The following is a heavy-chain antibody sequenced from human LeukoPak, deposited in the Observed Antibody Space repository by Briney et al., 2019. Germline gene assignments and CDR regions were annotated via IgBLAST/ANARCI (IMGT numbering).Heavy chain of an antibody. CDR1: GFTFSSYA. CDR3: AKDLYSSGWQWVRMDV. D-gene: IGHD6-25*01. J-gene: IGHJ6*02. Sequence: GGSLRLSCAASGFTFSSYAMSWVRQAPGKGLEWVSAISGSGGNTYYADSVKGRFTISRDNSKNTLYLQMNSLRAEDTAVYYCAKDLYSSGWQWVRMDVWGQGTTVTVSS. V-gene: IGHV3-23*01. CDR2: ISGSGGNT.